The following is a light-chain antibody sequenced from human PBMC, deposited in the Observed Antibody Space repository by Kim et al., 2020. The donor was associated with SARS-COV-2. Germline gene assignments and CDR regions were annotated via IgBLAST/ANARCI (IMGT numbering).Light chain of an antibody. CDR3: QQRAS. V-gene: IGKV3-11*01. Sequence: TLSLSPCDRATLPCRASQCVIRNLAWYQLNPGQAPRLLIYGASSRATGIPARFSGTGSGTDFTLTISSLEPEDFAVYYCQQRASFGQGTRLEIK. CDR2: GAS. CDR1: QCVIRN. J-gene: IGKJ5*01.